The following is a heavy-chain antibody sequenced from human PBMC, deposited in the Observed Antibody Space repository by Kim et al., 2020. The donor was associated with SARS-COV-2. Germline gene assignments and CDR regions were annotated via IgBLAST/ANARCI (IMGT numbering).Heavy chain of an antibody. Sequence: SETLSLTCTVSGGSISSSSYYWGWIRQPPGKGLEWIGSIYYSWSTYYNPSLKSRVTISVDTSKNQFSLKLSSVTAADTAVYYCAISGSHSPTFDYWGQGTLVTVSS. CDR2: IYYSWST. V-gene: IGHV4-39*01. D-gene: IGHD1-26*01. CDR1: GGSISSSSYY. CDR3: AISGSHSPTFDY. J-gene: IGHJ4*02.